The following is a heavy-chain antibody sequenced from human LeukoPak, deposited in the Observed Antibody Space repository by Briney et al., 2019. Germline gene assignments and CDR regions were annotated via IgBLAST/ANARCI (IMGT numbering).Heavy chain of an antibody. V-gene: IGHV1-46*01. Sequence: ASVKVSCKASGYTFTSYYMHWVRQAPGQGLEWMIIINPSGGSTSYAQKFQGRVTMTRDTSTSTVYMELSSLRSEDTAVYYCARGFYGSGRSEDFDYWGQGTLVTVSS. CDR2: INPSGGST. D-gene: IGHD3-10*01. CDR1: GYTFTSYY. CDR3: ARGFYGSGRSEDFDY. J-gene: IGHJ4*02.